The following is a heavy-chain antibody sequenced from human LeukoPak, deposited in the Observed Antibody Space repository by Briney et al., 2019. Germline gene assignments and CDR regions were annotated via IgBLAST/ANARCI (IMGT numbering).Heavy chain of an antibody. Sequence: GGSLRLSCAASGFTFSNYAMTWVRQAPGKGLEWVSALSGRGDSTYYADSVKGRFTISRDNSKNTLYLQINSLRAEDTAVYYCAKGGAVSSKSIIMVRGTRRYYYNMDVWGKGTTVTISS. V-gene: IGHV3-23*01. J-gene: IGHJ6*03. CDR3: AKGGAVSSKSIIMVRGTRRYYYNMDV. CDR1: GFTFSNYA. D-gene: IGHD3-10*01. CDR2: LSGRGDST.